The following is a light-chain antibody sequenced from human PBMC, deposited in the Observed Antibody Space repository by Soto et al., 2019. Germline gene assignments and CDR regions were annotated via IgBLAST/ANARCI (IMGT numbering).Light chain of an antibody. CDR2: LNSDGSH. CDR3: QTWGTGVV. J-gene: IGLJ2*01. Sequence: QLVLTQPPSDSASLGASVKLTCTLSSGHSSYAIAWHQQQPEKGPRYLMKLNSDGSHSKGDGIPDRFSGSSSGAERYLTISSLQSEDEADYYCQTWGTGVVFGGGTKLTVL. V-gene: IGLV4-69*01. CDR1: SGHSSYA.